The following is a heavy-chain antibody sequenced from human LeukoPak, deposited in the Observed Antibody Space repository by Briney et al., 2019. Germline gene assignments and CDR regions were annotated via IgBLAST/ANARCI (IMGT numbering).Heavy chain of an antibody. CDR3: ANNNRDYFYGMDV. D-gene: IGHD1/OR15-1a*01. Sequence: GDPLTLPCAASGLPFNSYAMSWVRQAPGKGLEWVAAISGSGGSTYYADSVKGRFTITRDNSKNTLYRQINGLRAEDTAVYYCANNNRDYFYGMDVWGKGTTVTVSS. CDR2: ISGSGGST. J-gene: IGHJ6*04. V-gene: IGHV3-23*01. CDR1: GLPFNSYA.